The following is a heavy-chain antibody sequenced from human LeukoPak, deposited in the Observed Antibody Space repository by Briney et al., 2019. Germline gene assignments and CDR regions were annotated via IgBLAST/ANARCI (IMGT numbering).Heavy chain of an antibody. V-gene: IGHV1-69*06. Sequence: GASVIVSCKAYARTFSSYAISWVRQAPGQGLEWMGAIIPIFGTANCAQKCQGRVTITADKSTSTAYMELSSLRSEETAVYYCARVGVVDRRGVFDYWGQGTLVTVSS. CDR2: IIPIFGTA. CDR1: ARTFSSYA. CDR3: ARVGVVDRRGVFDY. D-gene: IGHD3-22*01. J-gene: IGHJ4*02.